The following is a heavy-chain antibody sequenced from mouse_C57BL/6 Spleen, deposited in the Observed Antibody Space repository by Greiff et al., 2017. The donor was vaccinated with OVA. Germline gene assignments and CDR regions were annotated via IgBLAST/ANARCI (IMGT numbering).Heavy chain of an antibody. Sequence: ESGPGLVKPSQSLSLTCSVTGYSITSGYYWNWIRQFPGNKLEWMGYISYDGSNNYNPSLKNRISITRDTSKNQFFLKLNSVTTEDTATYYCARDYGSSPYFDVWGTGTTVTVSS. CDR2: ISYDGSN. CDR3: ARDYGSSPYFDV. V-gene: IGHV3-6*01. J-gene: IGHJ1*03. D-gene: IGHD1-1*01. CDR1: GYSITSGYY.